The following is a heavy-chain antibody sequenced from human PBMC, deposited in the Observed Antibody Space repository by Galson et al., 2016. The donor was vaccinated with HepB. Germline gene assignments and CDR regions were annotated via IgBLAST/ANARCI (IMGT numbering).Heavy chain of an antibody. D-gene: IGHD4-11*01. V-gene: IGHV1-69*13. CDR2: IIPIFGTA. J-gene: IGHJ2*01. Sequence: SVKVSCKASGDTFRNYAIRWVRQAPGQGLEWMGGIIPIFGTANYAQKFQGRVTITADESTSTAYMELSSLRSEDTAVYYCARGGRTVTAYWYFDLWGRGTLVTVSS. CDR1: GDTFRNYA. CDR3: ARGGRTVTAYWYFDL.